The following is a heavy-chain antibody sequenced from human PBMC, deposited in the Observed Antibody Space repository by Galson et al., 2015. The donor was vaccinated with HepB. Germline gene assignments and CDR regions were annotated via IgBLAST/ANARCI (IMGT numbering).Heavy chain of an antibody. D-gene: IGHD3-16*01. CDR1: GFTFSSYG. V-gene: IGHV3-30*03. J-gene: IGHJ5*02. CDR3: SRLGDLAGYSSA. CDR2: ISYDGSNK. Sequence: SLRLSCAASGFTFSSYGIHWVRQAPGKGLEWVAVISYDGSNKYYADSVKGRFTISRDNSENTLYLQMNSLKTEDTAVYYCSRLGDLAGYSSAWGQGTLVTVSS.